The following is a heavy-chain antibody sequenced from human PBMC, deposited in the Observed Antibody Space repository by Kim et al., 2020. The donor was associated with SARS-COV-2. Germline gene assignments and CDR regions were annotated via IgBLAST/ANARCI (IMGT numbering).Heavy chain of an antibody. CDR1: GFTFSSYG. V-gene: IGHV3-33*01. CDR3: ARGPKPRIAAAGVYGDAFDI. Sequence: GGSLRLSCAASGFTFSSYGMHWVRQAPGKGLEWVAVIWYDGSNKYYADSVKGRFTISRDNSKNTLYLQMNSLRAEDTAVYYCARGPKPRIAAAGVYGDAFDIWGQGTMVTVSS. J-gene: IGHJ3*02. D-gene: IGHD6-13*01. CDR2: IWYDGSNK.